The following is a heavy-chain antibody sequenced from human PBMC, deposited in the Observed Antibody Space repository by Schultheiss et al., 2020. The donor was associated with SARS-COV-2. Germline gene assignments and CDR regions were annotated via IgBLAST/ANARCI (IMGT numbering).Heavy chain of an antibody. CDR1: GFTFSSYA. J-gene: IGHJ4*02. Sequence: GESLKISCAASGFTFSSYAMHWVRQAPGKGLEWVSAIGTAGDTYYPGSVKGRFTISRENAKNSLYLQMNSLRAGDTAVYYCARARGYSYGLIPYYFDYWGQGTLVTVSS. CDR2: IGTAGDT. V-gene: IGHV3-13*01. D-gene: IGHD5-18*01. CDR3: ARARGYSYGLIPYYFDY.